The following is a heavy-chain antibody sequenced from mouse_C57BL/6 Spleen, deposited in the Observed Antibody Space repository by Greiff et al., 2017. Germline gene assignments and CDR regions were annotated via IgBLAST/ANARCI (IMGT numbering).Heavy chain of an antibody. J-gene: IGHJ2*01. CDR1: GFTFTDYY. CDR3: ARYPTTVADYFDY. Sequence: DVMLVESGGGLVQPGGSLSLSCAASGFTFTDYYMSWVRQPPGKALEWLGFIRNKANGYTTEYSASVKGRFTISRDNSQSILYLQMNALRAEDSATYYCARYPTTVADYFDYWGQGTTLTVSS. CDR2: IRNKANGYTT. D-gene: IGHD1-1*01. V-gene: IGHV7-3*01.